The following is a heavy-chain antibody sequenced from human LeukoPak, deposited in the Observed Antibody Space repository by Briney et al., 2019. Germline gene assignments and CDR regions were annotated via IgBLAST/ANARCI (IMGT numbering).Heavy chain of an antibody. CDR1: GFTFSSYW. CDR3: AREGAARHWIPGYFDY. J-gene: IGHJ4*02. D-gene: IGHD1-1*01. CDR2: IKQEGSEK. Sequence: GGSLRLSCAASGFTFSSYWMSWVRQAPGKGQEWVANIKQEGSEKYYVDSVKGRLTISRDNAKNALYLQMNSLRAEDTAVYYCAREGAARHWIPGYFDYWGQGTLVTVSS. V-gene: IGHV3-7*01.